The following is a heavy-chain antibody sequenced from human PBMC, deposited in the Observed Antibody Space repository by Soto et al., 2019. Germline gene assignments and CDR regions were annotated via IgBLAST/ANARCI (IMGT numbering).Heavy chain of an antibody. CDR1: GFTFSSYV. J-gene: IGHJ4*02. CDR3: AREADY. Sequence: QVQLVESGGGVVQPGRSLRLSCAASGFTFSSYVMHWVRQAPGKGLEWVAVISYDGSNKYYADSVKGRFTISRDNSKSTLYLQMNSLRTEDTAVYYCAREADYWGQGTLVTVSS. CDR2: ISYDGSNK. V-gene: IGHV3-30-3*01.